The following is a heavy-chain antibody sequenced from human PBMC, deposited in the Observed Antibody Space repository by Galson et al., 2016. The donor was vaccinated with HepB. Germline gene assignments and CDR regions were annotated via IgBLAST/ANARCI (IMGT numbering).Heavy chain of an antibody. CDR2: INPNSGGT. V-gene: IGHV1-2*04. D-gene: IGHD2-2*02. CDR3: ARIPSD. Sequence: VRQAPGQGLEWMGWINPNSGGTKYAQKFQGWVTMTRDTSIRTVYMELRRLRSDDTAVYYCARIPSDWGQGTLVTVSS. J-gene: IGHJ4*02.